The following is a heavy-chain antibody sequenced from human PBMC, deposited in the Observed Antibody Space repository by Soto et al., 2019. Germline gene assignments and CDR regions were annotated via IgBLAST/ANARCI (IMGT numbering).Heavy chain of an antibody. J-gene: IGHJ4*02. CDR1: EFTVVMSS. Sequence: GCLKICWAVYEFTVVMSSMTWVRQAAEGGLQWVATISDSGDIPYHADSVRGRFTISRDNSRNTLYLQMNNRRAEDTALYYCAKPWVPSITYRPPRLDYWVRATMVTGS. CDR3: AKPWVPSITYRPPRLDY. CDR2: ISDSGDIP. V-gene: IGHV3-23*01. D-gene: IGHD6-6*01.